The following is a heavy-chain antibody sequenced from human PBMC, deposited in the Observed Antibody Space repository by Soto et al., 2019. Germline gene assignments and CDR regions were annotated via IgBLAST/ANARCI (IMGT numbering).Heavy chain of an antibody. CDR2: ISAYNGNT. J-gene: IGHJ4*02. Sequence: GASVKVSCKASGYTFTSYGISWVRQAPGQGLEWMGWISAYNGNTNYAQKLQGRVTMTTDTSTSTAYMELRSLRSDDTAVYYCAGDSSSYYYDSSGYPDYWGQGTLVTVSS. D-gene: IGHD3-22*01. CDR3: AGDSSSYYYDSSGYPDY. V-gene: IGHV1-18*01. CDR1: GYTFTSYG.